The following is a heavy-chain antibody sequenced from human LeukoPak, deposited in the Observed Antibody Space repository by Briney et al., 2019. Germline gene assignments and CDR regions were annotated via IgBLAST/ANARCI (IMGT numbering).Heavy chain of an antibody. CDR2: IYTSGST. CDR1: GGSISSYY. D-gene: IGHD6-6*01. CDR3: ARVLGSSSFSSPYYYYYYMDV. J-gene: IGHJ6*03. V-gene: IGHV4-4*07. Sequence: SETLSLTCTVSGGSISSYYWSWIRQPAGKGLEWIGRIYTSGSTNYNPSLKSRVTMSVDTSKNQFSLKLSSVTAADTAVYYCARVLGSSSFSSPYYYYYYMDVWGKGTAVTVSS.